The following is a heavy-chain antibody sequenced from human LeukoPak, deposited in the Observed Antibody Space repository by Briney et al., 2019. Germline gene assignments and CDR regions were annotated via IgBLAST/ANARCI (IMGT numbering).Heavy chain of an antibody. CDR2: IWRDGNNR. CDR1: GFIFRNYG. D-gene: IGHD2-8*02. Sequence: GGSLRLSCAASGFIFRNYGMHWGRQATGKGGGWVSFIWRDGNNRFYADSVKGRFTISRDNSKNMLFLQMDTLRAEDTALYYCAKDPGASVSGFHMDVWGKGTTVIVSS. J-gene: IGHJ6*03. V-gene: IGHV3-30*02. CDR3: AKDPGASVSGFHMDV.